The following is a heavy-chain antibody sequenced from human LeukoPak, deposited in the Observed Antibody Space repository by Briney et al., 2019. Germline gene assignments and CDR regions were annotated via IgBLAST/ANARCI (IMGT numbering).Heavy chain of an antibody. Sequence: SETLSLTCTVSGGSISSYYWSWIRQPPGKGLEWIGYIYYSGSTNYNPSLKSRVTISVDTSMNQFSLKLSSVTAADTAVYYCARTRVVTASIDYWGQGTLVTVSS. D-gene: IGHD2-21*02. CDR3: ARTRVVTASIDY. V-gene: IGHV4-59*01. CDR1: GGSISSYY. CDR2: IYYSGST. J-gene: IGHJ4*02.